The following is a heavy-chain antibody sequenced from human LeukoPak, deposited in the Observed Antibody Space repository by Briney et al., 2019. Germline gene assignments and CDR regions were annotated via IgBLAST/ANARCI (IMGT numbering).Heavy chain of an antibody. CDR1: GFTFRSNW. CDR3: ARDRSSYEYFFDH. CDR2: IKQDGSEE. J-gene: IGHJ4*02. Sequence: TGGSLRLSCAASGFTFRSNWMTWVRQPPGKGLEWVANIKQDGSEEYYVDSVKGRFAISRDNSKNTLYLQMNSLRGEDTAVFYCARDRSSYEYFFDHWGQGTLVTVSS. D-gene: IGHD5-12*01. V-gene: IGHV3-7*01.